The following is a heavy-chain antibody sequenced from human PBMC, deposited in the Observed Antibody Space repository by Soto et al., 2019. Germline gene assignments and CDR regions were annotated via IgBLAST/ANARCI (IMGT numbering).Heavy chain of an antibody. D-gene: IGHD6-6*01. J-gene: IGHJ4*02. CDR2: VNAGNGNT. V-gene: IGHV1-3*01. CDR3: ARSEQLVPDFDY. CDR1: GYTFTSYA. Sequence: ASVKVSCKASGYTFTSYAMHWVRQAPGQRLEWMGWVNAGNGNTKYSQKFQGRVTITRDTSASTAYMELGSLRSEDTAVYYCARSEQLVPDFDYWGQGTLVTVS.